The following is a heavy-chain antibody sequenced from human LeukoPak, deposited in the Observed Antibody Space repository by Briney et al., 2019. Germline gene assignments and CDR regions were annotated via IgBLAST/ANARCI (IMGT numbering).Heavy chain of an antibody. V-gene: IGHV1-69*13. J-gene: IGHJ4*02. CDR2: IIPIFGTA. Sequence: ASVKVSCKASGGTFSSYAISWVRQAPGQGLEWMGGIIPIFGTASYAQKFQGRVTITADESTSTAYMELSSLRSEDTAVYYCAREGGLSSSWFDYWGQGTLVTVSS. CDR3: AREGGLSSSWFDY. CDR1: GGTFSSYA. D-gene: IGHD6-13*01.